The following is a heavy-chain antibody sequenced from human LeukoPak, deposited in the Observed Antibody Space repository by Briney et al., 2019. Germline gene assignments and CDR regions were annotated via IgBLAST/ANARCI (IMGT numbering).Heavy chain of an antibody. D-gene: IGHD3-22*01. CDR3: ARPIGSGYGLRRAFDI. J-gene: IGHJ3*02. Sequence: SETLSLTCAVYGGSFSGYYWSWIRQPPGKELEWIGEINHSGSTNYNPSLKSRVTISVDTSKNQFSLKLSSVTAADTAVYYCARPIGSGYGLRRAFDIWGQGTMVTVSS. CDR2: INHSGST. V-gene: IGHV4-34*01. CDR1: GGSFSGYY.